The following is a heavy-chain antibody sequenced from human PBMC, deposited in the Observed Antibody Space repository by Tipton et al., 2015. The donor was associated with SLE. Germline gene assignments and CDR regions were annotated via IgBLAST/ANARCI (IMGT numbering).Heavy chain of an antibody. CDR1: GGSIRSSTW. D-gene: IGHD4-17*01. V-gene: IGHV4-4*02. CDR3: AKDYNHDNADYN. Sequence: GLVKPSETLSLTCAVSGGSIRSSTWWSWVRQPPGKGLEWIGEIHHSGSTNSNPSLKSRVTISVDKSKNQFSLKLSSVTVADTAVYYCAKDYNHDNADYNWGQGTLVIVSS. J-gene: IGHJ4*02. CDR2: IHHSGST.